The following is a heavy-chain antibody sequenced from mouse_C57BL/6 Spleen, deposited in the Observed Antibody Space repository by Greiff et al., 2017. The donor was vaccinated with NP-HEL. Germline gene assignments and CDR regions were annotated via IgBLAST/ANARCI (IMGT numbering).Heavy chain of an antibody. Sequence: VQVVESGAELARPGASVKLSCKASGYTFTSYGISWVKQRTGQGLEWIGEIYPRSGNTYYNEKFKGKATLTADKSSSTAFMELRSLTSEDSAVYFCVFTAYYAMDYWGQGTSVTVSS. V-gene: IGHV1-81*01. CDR1: GYTFTSYG. D-gene: IGHD1-2*01. CDR2: IYPRSGNT. CDR3: VFTAYYAMDY. J-gene: IGHJ4*01.